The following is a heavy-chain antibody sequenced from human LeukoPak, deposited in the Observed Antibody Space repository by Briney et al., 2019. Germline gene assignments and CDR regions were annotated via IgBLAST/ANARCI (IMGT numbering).Heavy chain of an antibody. CDR1: GFTFSSYA. J-gene: IGHJ5*02. Sequence: GGSLRLSCAASGFTFSSYAMHWVRQAPGKGLEWVAVISYDGSNKYYADSVKGRFTISRDNSKNTLYLQMNSLRAEDTAVYYCARDAGNYGSGSYYPNNWFDPWGQGTLVTVSS. CDR3: ARDAGNYGSGSYYPNNWFDP. CDR2: ISYDGSNK. D-gene: IGHD3-10*01. V-gene: IGHV3-30*04.